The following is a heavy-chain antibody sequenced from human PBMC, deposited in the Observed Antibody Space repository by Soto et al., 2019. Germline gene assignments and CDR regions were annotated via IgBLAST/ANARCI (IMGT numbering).Heavy chain of an antibody. CDR1: GYTFTSYD. CDR3: AKDQSRTPTGDYCYYMDV. J-gene: IGHJ6*03. Sequence: ASVKVSCKASGYTFTSYDINWVRQATGQGLEWMGWMNPNSGNTGYAQKFQGRVTMTRNTSISTAYMELRSLRSEDTAVYYCAKDQSRTPTGDYCYYMDVWGKGTTVTVSS. V-gene: IGHV1-8*01. CDR2: MNPNSGNT. D-gene: IGHD7-27*01.